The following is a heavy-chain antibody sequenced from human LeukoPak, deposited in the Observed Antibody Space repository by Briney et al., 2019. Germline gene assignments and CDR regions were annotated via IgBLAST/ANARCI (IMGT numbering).Heavy chain of an antibody. V-gene: IGHV1-2*02. CDR3: ARKWGEGAILY. CDR2: INPNSGGT. Sequence: ASVKVSCKASGYTFTSYGISWVRQAPGQGLEWMGWINPNSGGTNYAQKFQGRVTMTRDTSISTAYMELSRLRSDDTAVYYCARKWGEGAILYWGQGTLVTVSS. J-gene: IGHJ4*02. CDR1: GYTFTSYG. D-gene: IGHD2-2*02.